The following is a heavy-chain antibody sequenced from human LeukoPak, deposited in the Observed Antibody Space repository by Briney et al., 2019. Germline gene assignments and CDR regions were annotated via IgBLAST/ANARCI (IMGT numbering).Heavy chain of an antibody. J-gene: IGHJ4*02. CDR3: ARSPYSSGWSVVDY. Sequence: QPGGSLRLSCAASGFTFSSYEMNWVRQAPGKGLEWVSYITGSGSTIYYADSVKGRFTISRDNAKNSLYLQMNSLRTEDTAVYYCARSPYSSGWSVVDYWGQGTLVTVSS. D-gene: IGHD6-19*01. CDR1: GFTFSSYE. V-gene: IGHV3-48*03. CDR2: ITGSGSTI.